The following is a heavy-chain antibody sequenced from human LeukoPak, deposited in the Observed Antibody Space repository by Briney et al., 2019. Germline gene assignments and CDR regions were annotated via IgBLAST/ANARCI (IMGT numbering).Heavy chain of an antibody. CDR3: ARAIAAARGDYYYMDV. J-gene: IGHJ6*03. D-gene: IGHD6-13*01. Sequence: SVKVSCKASGGTFSSYAISWVRQAPGQGLEWMGGIIPIFGTANYAQKFQGRVTITTDESTSTAYIELSSLRSEDTAVYYCARAIAAARGDYYYMDVWGKGTTVTVSS. CDR1: GGTFSSYA. V-gene: IGHV1-69*05. CDR2: IIPIFGTA.